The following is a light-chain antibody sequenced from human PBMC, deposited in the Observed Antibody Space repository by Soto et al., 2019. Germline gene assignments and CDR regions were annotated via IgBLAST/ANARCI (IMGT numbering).Light chain of an antibody. CDR1: QSVSSN. CDR3: HHHNNWPRT. CDR2: GAS. Sequence: EIVMTQSPATLSVSPGERATLSCRASQSVSSNLAWYQQKPGQAPRLLIYGASTRATGIPDRFSGSGSGTDFTPTSSSLQSEDFVVYYCHHHNNWPRTFGQGTKLEIK. J-gene: IGKJ2*01. V-gene: IGKV3-15*01.